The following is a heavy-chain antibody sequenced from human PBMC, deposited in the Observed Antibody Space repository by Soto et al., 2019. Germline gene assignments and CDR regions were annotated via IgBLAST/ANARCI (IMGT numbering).Heavy chain of an antibody. V-gene: IGHV3-23*01. CDR2: ITGNGGT. CDR1: GFTFRIYA. Sequence: EVQLLESGGGVIQPGGSLRLSCAASGFTFRIYAMSWVRQAPGKGLEWVPTITGNGGTSYADFVRGRFTISRDNSKNTLYLQMNSLRAEDTAVYYCAKDAPGSGWLSDYWGQGTLVTVSS. J-gene: IGHJ4*02. CDR3: AKDAPGSGWLSDY. D-gene: IGHD3-22*01.